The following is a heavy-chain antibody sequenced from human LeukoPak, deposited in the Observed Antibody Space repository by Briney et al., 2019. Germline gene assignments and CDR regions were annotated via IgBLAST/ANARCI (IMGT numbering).Heavy chain of an antibody. J-gene: IGHJ6*02. CDR1: GGSLNSDT. D-gene: IGHD3-16*01. CDR2: IIPAFGIP. V-gene: IGHV1-69*02. CDR3: EFQFLGTLFWLSALYF. Sequence: GASVTLSCKASGGSLNSDTINWGRQAPGEGLEWMGTIIPAFGIPNYAQRFKDRVTITADKSTSTVYMELSSLRSEDTAVFHCEFQFLGTLFWLSALYFWGQGTTVTVSS.